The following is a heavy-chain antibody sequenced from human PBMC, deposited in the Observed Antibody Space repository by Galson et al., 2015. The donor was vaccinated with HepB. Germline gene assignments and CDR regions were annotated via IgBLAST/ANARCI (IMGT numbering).Heavy chain of an antibody. CDR1: GYKFTDYH. D-gene: IGHD3-3*01. J-gene: IGHJ5*01. Sequence: SVKVSCKGSGYKFTDYHIHWVRQAPGQGLEWMGWINPSSGGTNSAQKFLGRITMTSVTSMSTACLEINSLQSNDTAVYYCARDNCSSTDCFGFDSWGQGTLVTVSS. CDR3: ARDNCSSTDCFGFDS. CDR2: INPSSGGT. V-gene: IGHV1-2*02.